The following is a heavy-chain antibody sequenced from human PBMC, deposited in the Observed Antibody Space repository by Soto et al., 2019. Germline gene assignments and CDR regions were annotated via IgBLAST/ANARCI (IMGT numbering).Heavy chain of an antibody. D-gene: IGHD3-22*01. J-gene: IGHJ4*02. CDR2: IWYDGSNK. V-gene: IGHV3-33*01. CDR3: ARHKTDYYDSSGYFPDY. CDR1: GFTFSTYG. Sequence: GGSLRLSCAASGFTFSTYGIHWVRQAPGKGLEWVAVIWYDGSNKYYADSVKGRFTISRDNSKNTVYLQMNNLKASDTAMYYCARHKTDYYDSSGYFPDYWGQGTLVTVSS.